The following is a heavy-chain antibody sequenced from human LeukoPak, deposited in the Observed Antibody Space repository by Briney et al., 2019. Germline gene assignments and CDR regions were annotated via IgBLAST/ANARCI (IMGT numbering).Heavy chain of an antibody. D-gene: IGHD5-12*01. CDR2: ISWNSGSI. Sequence: PGRSLRLSCAASGFTFDDYAMHWVRQAPGKGLEWVSGISWNSGSIGYADSVKGRFTISRDNAKNSLYLQMYSLRAEDTALYYCAKDMVATIFYYGMDVWGQGTTVTVSS. J-gene: IGHJ6*02. CDR3: AKDMVATIFYYGMDV. V-gene: IGHV3-9*01. CDR1: GFTFDDYA.